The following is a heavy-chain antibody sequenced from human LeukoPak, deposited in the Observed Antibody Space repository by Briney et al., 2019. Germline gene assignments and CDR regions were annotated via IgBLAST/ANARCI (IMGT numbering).Heavy chain of an antibody. J-gene: IGHJ6*02. V-gene: IGHV3-7*01. D-gene: IGHD5-18*01. CDR1: GFTFNNYW. CDR2: IKQDGSEK. CDR3: ARDSLKYSLLYYYYYGMDV. Sequence: GGSLRLSCAASGFTFNNYWMWWVRQAPGKGLEWVANIKQDGSEKYYVDSVKGRFTISRDNAKNSLYLQMNSLRAEDTAVYYCARDSLKYSLLYYYYYGMDVWGQGTTVTVSS.